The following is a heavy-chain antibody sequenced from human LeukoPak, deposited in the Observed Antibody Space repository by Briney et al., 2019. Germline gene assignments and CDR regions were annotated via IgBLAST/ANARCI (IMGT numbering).Heavy chain of an antibody. CDR1: GDSISTYY. CDR2: IYRSGST. CDR3: ARAFSSSSFYFNY. J-gene: IGHJ4*02. Sequence: SETLSLTCTVSGDSISTYYWNWIRQPPGKGLEWIGYIYRSGSTNYNPSLKSRVTISVDTSKNQFSLKLSSVTAADTAVYYCARAFSSSSFYFNYWGQGTLVTVSS. D-gene: IGHD6-6*01. V-gene: IGHV4-59*01.